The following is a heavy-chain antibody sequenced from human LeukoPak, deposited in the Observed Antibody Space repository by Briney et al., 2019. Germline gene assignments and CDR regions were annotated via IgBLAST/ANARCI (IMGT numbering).Heavy chain of an antibody. CDR3: ARGFAVVTALYYYYYGMDV. CDR1: GGSFSGYY. J-gene: IGHJ6*02. CDR2: INHSGST. D-gene: IGHD2-21*02. V-gene: IGHV4-34*01. Sequence: SETLSLTCAVYGGSFSGYYWSWIRQPPGKGLEWIGEINHSGSTYYNPSLKSRVTISVDTSKNQFSLKLSSVTAADTAVYYCARGFAVVTALYYYYYGMDVWGQGTTVTVSS.